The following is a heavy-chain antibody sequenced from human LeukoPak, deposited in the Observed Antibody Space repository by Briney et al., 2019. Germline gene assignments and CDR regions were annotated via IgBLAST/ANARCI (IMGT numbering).Heavy chain of an antibody. Sequence: PGGSLRLSCAASGFTFSSYAMSWGRQAPGEGLEWGSAISGSGGSTYYADSVKGRFTISRENSKNTLYLQMNSLRAEDTAVYYCAKSLSTGFDYWGQGTLVTVSS. D-gene: IGHD3-16*02. CDR1: GFTFSSYA. CDR2: ISGSGGST. J-gene: IGHJ4*02. V-gene: IGHV3-23*01. CDR3: AKSLSTGFDY.